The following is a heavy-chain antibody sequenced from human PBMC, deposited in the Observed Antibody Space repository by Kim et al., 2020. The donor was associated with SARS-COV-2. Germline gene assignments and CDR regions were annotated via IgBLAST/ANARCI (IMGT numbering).Heavy chain of an antibody. V-gene: IGHV3-30*04. J-gene: IGHJ4*02. Sequence: GGSLRLSCAASGFTFSSYAMHWVRQAPGKGLEWVAVISYDGSNKYYADSVKGRFTISRDNSKNTLYLQMNSLRAEDTAVYYCARDTPTGDAFDYWGQGTLVTVSS. CDR2: ISYDGSNK. D-gene: IGHD7-27*01. CDR3: ARDTPTGDAFDY. CDR1: GFTFSSYA.